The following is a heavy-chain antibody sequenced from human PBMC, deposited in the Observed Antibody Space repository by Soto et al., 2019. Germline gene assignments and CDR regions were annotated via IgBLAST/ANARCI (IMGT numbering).Heavy chain of an antibody. J-gene: IGHJ4*02. V-gene: IGHV3-23*01. CDR1: GFTVGSYA. CDR2: SSGSGAEK. Sequence: GGSLRLSCAASGFTVGSYAMTWVRQAPGKGLEWVSVSSGSGAEKYYADSVKGRFTVSRDNSKNTLYLQMNSLRAEDTAVYYCASGYDDGFAYWGQGTLVTVSS. CDR3: ASGYDDGFAY. D-gene: IGHD5-12*01.